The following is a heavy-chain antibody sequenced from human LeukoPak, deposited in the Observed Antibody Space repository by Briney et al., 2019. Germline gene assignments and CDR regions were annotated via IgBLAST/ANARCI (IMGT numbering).Heavy chain of an antibody. D-gene: IGHD1-1*01. CDR2: IYYSGST. Sequence: SETLSLTCTVSGGSISSYYWSWVRQPPGKGLEWIRYIYYSGSTNYNPSLKSRVTISVDTSKNQFSLKLSSVTAVDTAVYYCARGFPSTGRSGGFDYWGQGTLVTVSS. J-gene: IGHJ4*02. CDR1: GGSISSYY. CDR3: ARGFPSTGRSGGFDY. V-gene: IGHV4-59*01.